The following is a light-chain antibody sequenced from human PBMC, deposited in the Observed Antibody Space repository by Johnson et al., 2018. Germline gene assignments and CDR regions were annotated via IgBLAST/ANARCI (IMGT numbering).Light chain of an antibody. Sequence: QSVLTQPPSVSAAPGQKVTISCSGSSSNIGNNYVSWYQQLPGTAPKLLISEHNKRPSGIPDRFSGSKSGTSATLGITGLQTGDEADYYCGTWDSSLSAGNVFGTGTKVTVL. CDR1: SSNIGNNY. CDR2: EHN. CDR3: GTWDSSLSAGNV. V-gene: IGLV1-51*02. J-gene: IGLJ1*01.